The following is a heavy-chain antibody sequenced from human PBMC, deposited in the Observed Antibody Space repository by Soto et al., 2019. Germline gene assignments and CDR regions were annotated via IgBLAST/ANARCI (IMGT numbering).Heavy chain of an antibody. V-gene: IGHV3-21*01. CDR3: AGISDACRDN. J-gene: IGHJ4*02. CDR2: ISSSSSFI. Sequence: EVQLVESGGGLVKPGGSLRLSCAASGFSLSDYSMNWIRQAPGKGLEWVASISSSSSFIHYAESMKGRFTISRDNAKNSLYLQMNSLSAEDTAVYYCAGISDACRDNWGQGTLVTVSS. CDR1: GFSLSDYS.